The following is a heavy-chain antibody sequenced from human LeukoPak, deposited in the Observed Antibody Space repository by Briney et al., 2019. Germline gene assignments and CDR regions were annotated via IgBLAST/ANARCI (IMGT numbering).Heavy chain of an antibody. CDR2: ISYDGSNK. CDR1: GFTFSSYG. V-gene: IGHV3-30*03. CDR3: AREGIAAAGTVFDY. D-gene: IGHD6-13*01. Sequence: SGGSLRLSCAASGFTFSSYGMHWVRQAPGKGLEWVAVISYDGSNKYYADSVKGRFTISRDNSKNTLYLQMNSLRAEDTAVYYCAREGIAAAGTVFDYWGQGTLVTVSS. J-gene: IGHJ4*02.